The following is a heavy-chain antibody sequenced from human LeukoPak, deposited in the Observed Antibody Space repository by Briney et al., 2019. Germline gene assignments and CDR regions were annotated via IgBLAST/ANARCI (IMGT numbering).Heavy chain of an antibody. J-gene: IGHJ4*02. Sequence: PGGSLRLSCAASGFTFSDYYMSWIRQAPGKGLEWVANIKQDGSEKYYVDSVKGRFTISRDNAKNSLYLQMNSLRAEDTAVYYCARDDYVWGSYRYSDYWGQGTLVTVSS. CDR3: ARDDYVWGSYRYSDY. CDR1: GFTFSDYY. V-gene: IGHV3-7*01. CDR2: IKQDGSEK. D-gene: IGHD3-16*02.